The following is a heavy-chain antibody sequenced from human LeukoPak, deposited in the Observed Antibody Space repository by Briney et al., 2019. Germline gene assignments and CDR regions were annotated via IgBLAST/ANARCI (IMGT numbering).Heavy chain of an antibody. CDR2: IHPSGST. V-gene: IGHV4-34*01. CDR3: ARGVDEATVGY. CDR1: GGSFSGYY. Sequence: SETLSLTCAVYGGSFSGYYWNWVRQPPGKGLEWIGEIHPSGSTTYNPSLQSRVTLSVDTSQNQFSLKLSSVTAADTAVYYCARGVDEATVGYWGQGTLVTVSS. J-gene: IGHJ4*02.